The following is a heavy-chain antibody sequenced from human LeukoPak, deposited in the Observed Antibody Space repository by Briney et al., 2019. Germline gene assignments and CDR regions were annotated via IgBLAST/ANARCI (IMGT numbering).Heavy chain of an antibody. Sequence: ASVKVSCKASGGTFSSYAISWVRQAPGQGLEWMGRIIPILGIANYAQKFQGRVTITADKSTSTAYMELGSLRSEDTAVYYCARAAVAAAFDYWGQGTLVTVSS. J-gene: IGHJ4*02. CDR2: IIPILGIA. CDR3: ARAAVAAAFDY. CDR1: GGTFSSYA. V-gene: IGHV1-69*04. D-gene: IGHD6-13*01.